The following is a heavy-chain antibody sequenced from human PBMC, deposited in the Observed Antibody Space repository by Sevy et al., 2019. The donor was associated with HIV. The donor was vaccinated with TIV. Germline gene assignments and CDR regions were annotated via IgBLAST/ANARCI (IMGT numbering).Heavy chain of an antibody. Sequence: GGYLRLSCAASGFTFNTHAMHWVRQAPGKGLEWVALISYDGIIKYYADSVKDRLTISRDNSKNTLSLQMNSLRIEDTAVPSCAREGGYTSAWSPGNYWGQGTLVTVSS. V-gene: IGHV3-30*04. CDR2: ISYDGIIK. D-gene: IGHD6-19*01. J-gene: IGHJ4*02. CDR1: GFTFNTHA. CDR3: AREGGYTSAWSPGNY.